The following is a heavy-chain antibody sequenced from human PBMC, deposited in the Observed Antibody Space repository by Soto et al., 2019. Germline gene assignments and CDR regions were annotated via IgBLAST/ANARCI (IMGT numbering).Heavy chain of an antibody. CDR1: GFTFSSYS. CDR2: ISSSSSYI. V-gene: IGHV3-21*01. CDR3: ASLLLAEYYYDSSGSDAFDI. D-gene: IGHD3-22*01. J-gene: IGHJ3*02. Sequence: GGSLRLSCAASGFTFSSYSMNWVRQAPGKGLEWVSSISSSSSYIYYADSVKGRFTISRDNAKNSLYLQMNSLRAEDTAVYYCASLLLAEYYYDSSGSDAFDIWGQGTMVTVS.